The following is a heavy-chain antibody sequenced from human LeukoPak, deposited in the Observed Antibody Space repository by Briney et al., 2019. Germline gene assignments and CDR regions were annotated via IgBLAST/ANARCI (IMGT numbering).Heavy chain of an antibody. CDR2: TIPIFGTS. CDR3: AFEGYNYGYN. J-gene: IGHJ4*02. V-gene: IGHV1-69*13. D-gene: IGHD5-18*01. Sequence: SVKVSCKASGGTFSSYAINRVRQPPAQGLEWMGGTIPIFGTSNYAHKFQGRVTITADESTSTVYMELSSLRSDDTAIYYCAFEGYNYGYNWGQGTLVTVSS. CDR1: GGTFSSYA.